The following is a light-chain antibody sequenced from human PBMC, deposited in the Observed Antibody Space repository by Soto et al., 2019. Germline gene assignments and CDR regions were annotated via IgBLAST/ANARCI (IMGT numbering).Light chain of an antibody. CDR2: EGS. CDR1: SSDVGSYNL. V-gene: IGLV2-23*01. CDR3: CSYAGSSTFM. Sequence: QSALTQPASVSGSPGQSITISCTGTSSDVGSYNLVSWYQRHPGKAPKLMIYEGSKRPSGVSNRFSGSKSGNTASLTISGLQAEDEADYYCCSYAGSSTFMFGIGTKVTVL. J-gene: IGLJ1*01.